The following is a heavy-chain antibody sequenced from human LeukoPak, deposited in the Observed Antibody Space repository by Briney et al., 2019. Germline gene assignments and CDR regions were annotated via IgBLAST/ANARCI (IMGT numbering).Heavy chain of an antibody. CDR1: GGSISSYY. CDR2: IYYSGST. V-gene: IGHV4-59*08. CDR3: ARHGCSGGSCYSPIFDY. Sequence: SETLSLACTVSGGSISSYYWSWIRQPPGKGLEWIGYIYYSGSTNYNPSLKSRVTISVDTSKNQFSLKLSSVTAADTAVYYCARHGCSGGSCYSPIFDYWGQGTLVTVSS. D-gene: IGHD2-15*01. J-gene: IGHJ4*02.